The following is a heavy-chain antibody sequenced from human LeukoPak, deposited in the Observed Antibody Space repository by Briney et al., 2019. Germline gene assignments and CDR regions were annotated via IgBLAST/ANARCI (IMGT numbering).Heavy chain of an antibody. J-gene: IGHJ5*02. CDR2: INPNSGGT. D-gene: IGHD3-10*01. Sequence: ASVKVSCKASGYTFTGYYMHWVRQAPGQGLEWMGWINPNSGGTNYAQKFQGRVTMTRDTSTSTDYMELRSLKSEDTAVYYCARDNSVGDIAWWFDPWGQGTLVTVSS. V-gene: IGHV1-2*02. CDR3: ARDNSVGDIAWWFDP. CDR1: GYTFTGYY.